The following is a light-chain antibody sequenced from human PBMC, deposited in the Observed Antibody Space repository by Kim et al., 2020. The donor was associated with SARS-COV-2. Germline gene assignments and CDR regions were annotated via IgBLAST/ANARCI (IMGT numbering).Light chain of an antibody. CDR1: QSLSNL. CDR2: AAS. Sequence: TSVGDRVTISCRASQSLSNLFSWYPQKPEKAPKLLIYAASTLQSGVPSSFSGSGSGTDFTLTINSLQPEDFATYYCQQSYRSPWTFGQGTKVDIK. J-gene: IGKJ1*01. CDR3: QQSYRSPWT. V-gene: IGKV1-39*01.